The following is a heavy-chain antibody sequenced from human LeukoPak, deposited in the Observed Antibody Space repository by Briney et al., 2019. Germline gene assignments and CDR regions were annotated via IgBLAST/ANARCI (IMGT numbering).Heavy chain of an antibody. V-gene: IGHV1-69*06. CDR2: IIPIFGTA. CDR1: GYTFTSYD. D-gene: IGHD6-13*01. Sequence: GASVKVSCKASGYTFTSYDINWVRQATGQGLEWMGGIIPIFGTANYAQKFQGRVTITADKSTSTAYMELSSLRSEDTAVYYCVGGIAAADNFDYWGQGTLVTVSS. J-gene: IGHJ4*02. CDR3: VGGIAAADNFDY.